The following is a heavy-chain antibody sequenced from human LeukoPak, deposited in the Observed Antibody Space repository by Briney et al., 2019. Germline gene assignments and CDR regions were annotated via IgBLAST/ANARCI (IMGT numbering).Heavy chain of an antibody. CDR3: AKLGGHPLHNYYVGV. D-gene: IGHD3-16*01. CDR2: ILDSGYST. J-gene: IGHJ6*03. Sequence: GGSLRLSCAASGFTFSSYDMSWVRQAPGKGLEGVPGILDSGYSTYYANAVKGRFTISRDNSNNTLYLQMNSLRAEDTAVYYCAKLGGHPLHNYYVGVWGKGTTVAVSS. V-gene: IGHV3-23*01. CDR1: GFTFSSYD.